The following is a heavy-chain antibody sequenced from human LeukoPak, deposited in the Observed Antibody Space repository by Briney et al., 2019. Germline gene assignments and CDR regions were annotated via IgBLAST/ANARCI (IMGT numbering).Heavy chain of an antibody. CDR2: ISWNSGNI. V-gene: IGHV3-9*01. Sequence: PGGSLRLSCEASGFTFDDYDMHWVRQVPGKGLEWVSGISWNSGNIGYADSVKGRFTISRDNAKNSLYLQMNSLRAEDTALYYCAKDIGVRSGDYYYGMDVWGQGTTVTVSS. D-gene: IGHD3-3*01. CDR1: GFTFDDYD. CDR3: AKDIGVRSGDYYYGMDV. J-gene: IGHJ6*02.